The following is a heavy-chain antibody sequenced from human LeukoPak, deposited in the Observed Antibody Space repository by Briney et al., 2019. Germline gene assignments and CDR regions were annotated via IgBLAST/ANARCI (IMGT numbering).Heavy chain of an antibody. J-gene: IGHJ6*03. CDR2: ISGSGGST. CDR3: ARVQYYDSSGYYPNYYYYYMDV. Sequence: GGSLRLSCAASGFTFSSYGLSWVRQAPGKGLEWVSAISGSGGSTYYADSVKGRFTISRDNAKNTLYLQMNSLRAEDTAVYYCARVQYYDSSGYYPNYYYYYMDVWGKGTTVTISS. CDR1: GFTFSSYG. V-gene: IGHV3-23*01. D-gene: IGHD3-22*01.